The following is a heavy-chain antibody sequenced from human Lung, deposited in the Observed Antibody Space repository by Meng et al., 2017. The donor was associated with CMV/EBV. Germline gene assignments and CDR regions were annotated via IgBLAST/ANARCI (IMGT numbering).Heavy chain of an antibody. V-gene: IGHV4-4*02. CDR1: GDSITNQNW. CDR3: LRRSGGSV. CDR2: IPHRGSS. J-gene: IGHJ1*01. D-gene: IGHD3-10*01. Sequence: QVQVRESGPALVKPSDPLSLTCAVSGDSITNQNWWAWVRQPPGKGLEWIGEIPHRGSSAYNPSLKSRVSMSIDKSKNQFSLKLTSVTAADTAVYHCLRRSGGSVWGQGTLVTVSS.